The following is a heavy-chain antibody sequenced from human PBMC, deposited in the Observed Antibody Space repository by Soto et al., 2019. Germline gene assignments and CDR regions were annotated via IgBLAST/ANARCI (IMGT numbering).Heavy chain of an antibody. CDR2: IYSGGST. V-gene: IGHV3-53*01. CDR3: ARDLVYSYGQYYYYYGMDV. J-gene: IGHJ6*02. D-gene: IGHD5-18*01. CDR1: GFTVSSNY. Sequence: PGGSLRLSCAASGFTVSSNYMSWVRQAPGKGLEWVSVIYSGGSTYYADSVKGRFTISRDNSKNTLYLQMNSLRAEDTAVYYCARDLVYSYGQYYYYYGMDVWGQGTTVTVSS.